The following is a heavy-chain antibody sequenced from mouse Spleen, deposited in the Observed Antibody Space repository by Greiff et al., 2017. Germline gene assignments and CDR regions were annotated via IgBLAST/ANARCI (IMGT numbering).Heavy chain of an antibody. Sequence: EVQLVESGGGLVKPGGSLKLSCAASGFTFSDYGMHWVRQAPEKGLEWVAYISSGSSTIYYADTVKGRFTISRDNAKNTLFLQMTSLRSDDTAMYYCARRGYKVQGAMDYWGQGTSVTVSS. V-gene: IGHV5-17*01. CDR1: GFTFSDYG. CDR3: ARRGYKVQGAMDY. J-gene: IGHJ4*01. D-gene: IGHD1-3*01. CDR2: ISSGSSTI.